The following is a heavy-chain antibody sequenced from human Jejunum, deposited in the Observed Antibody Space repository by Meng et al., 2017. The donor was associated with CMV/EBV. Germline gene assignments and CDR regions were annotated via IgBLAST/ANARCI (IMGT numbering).Heavy chain of an antibody. V-gene: IGHV3-11*05. CDR2: ISGTSTYT. CDR3: TRDPRLADY. Sequence: VQFVESGGGLVKQCGSLRLSCPTSGFIFSDSSMTWIRQAPGKGLESVSYISGTSTYTNYADSVKGRFTISRDNARNSLYLQMNNLSAEDTAIYYCTRDPRLADYWGQGTLVTVSS. D-gene: IGHD6-25*01. CDR1: GFIFSDSS. J-gene: IGHJ4*02.